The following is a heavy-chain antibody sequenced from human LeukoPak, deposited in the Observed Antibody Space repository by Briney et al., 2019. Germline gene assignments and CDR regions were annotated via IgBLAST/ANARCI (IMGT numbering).Heavy chain of an antibody. V-gene: IGHV4-4*07. J-gene: IGHJ6*02. CDR2: VNPYGTS. CDR1: GGSTNNYF. D-gene: IGHD6-19*01. CDR3: ARDRRPRAVAGAYISYGMDV. Sequence: SETLSLTCSVSGGSTNNYFWSWIRQSAGKGLEWIGRVNPYGTSNYNPSLKSRVTMSVDTSKNLVSLRLTSLTAADAAVYYCARDRRPRAVAGAYISYGMDVWGQGTTVTVSS.